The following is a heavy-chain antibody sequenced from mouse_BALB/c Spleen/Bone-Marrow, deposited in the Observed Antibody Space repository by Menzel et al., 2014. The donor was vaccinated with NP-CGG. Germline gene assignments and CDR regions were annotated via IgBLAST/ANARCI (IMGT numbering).Heavy chain of an antibody. J-gene: IGHJ4*01. V-gene: IGHV7-3*02. Sequence: EVKVVESGGGLVQPGGSLRLSCATSGFTFTDYYMSWVRQPPGKALEWLGFIRNKANGYTTEYSASVKGRFTISRDNSQSILYLQMNTLRAEDSATYYCARDYPDALDYWGQGTSVTVSS. CDR3: ARDYPDALDY. CDR1: GFTFTDYY. CDR2: IRNKANGYTT.